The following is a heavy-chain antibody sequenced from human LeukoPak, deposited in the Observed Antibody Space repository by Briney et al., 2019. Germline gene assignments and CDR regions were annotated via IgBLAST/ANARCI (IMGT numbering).Heavy chain of an antibody. Sequence: SQTLSLTCTVSGGSISSGDYYWSWIRQPPRKGLEWIGYIYYSGSTYYNPSLKSRVTISVDTSKNQFSLKLSSVTAADTAVYYCARVVVPRVLDYWGQGTLVTVSS. D-gene: IGHD2-2*01. CDR2: IYYSGST. CDR1: GGSISSGDYY. CDR3: ARVVVPRVLDY. V-gene: IGHV4-30-4*01. J-gene: IGHJ4*02.